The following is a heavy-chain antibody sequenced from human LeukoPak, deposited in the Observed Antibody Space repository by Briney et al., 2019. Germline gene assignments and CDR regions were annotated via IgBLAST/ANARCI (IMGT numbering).Heavy chain of an antibody. V-gene: IGHV3-23*03. Sequence: GGSLRLSCTSSGFNFKAHSFNWVRQAPGKGLEWVSVIYSGGSTYYADSVKGRFTISRDYSKNTLYLQMNSLRAEDTAVYYCSMGWYFDYWGQGTLVTVSS. CDR2: IYSGGST. D-gene: IGHD2/OR15-2a*01. CDR3: SMGWYFDY. CDR1: GFNFKAHS. J-gene: IGHJ4*02.